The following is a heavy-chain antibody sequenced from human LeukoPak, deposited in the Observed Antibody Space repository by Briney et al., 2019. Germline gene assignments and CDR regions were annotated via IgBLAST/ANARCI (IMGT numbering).Heavy chain of an antibody. CDR2: ISYDGSNK. V-gene: IGHV3-30*18. D-gene: IGHD2-21*01. CDR3: AKGKGIVVASQRFDY. Sequence: PGGSLRLSCAASGFTFSSYGMHWVRQAPGKGLEWVAVISYDGSNKYYADSVKGQFTISRDNSKNTLYLQMNSLRAEDTAVYYCAKGKGIVVASQRFDYWGQGTLVTVSS. CDR1: GFTFSSYG. J-gene: IGHJ4*02.